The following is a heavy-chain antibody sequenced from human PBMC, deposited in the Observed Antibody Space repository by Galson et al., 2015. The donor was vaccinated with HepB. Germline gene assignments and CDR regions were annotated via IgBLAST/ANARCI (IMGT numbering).Heavy chain of an antibody. Sequence: SLRLSCAASGFTFGDYAMSWFRQAPGKGLEWVGFIRSKAYGGTTEYAASVKGRFTISRDDSKSIAYLQMNSLKTEDTAVYYCTRDFGWEGAVADDYWGQGTLVTVSS. CDR1: GFTFGDYA. CDR3: TRDFGWEGAVADDY. CDR2: IRSKAYGGTT. J-gene: IGHJ4*02. V-gene: IGHV3-49*03. D-gene: IGHD6-19*01.